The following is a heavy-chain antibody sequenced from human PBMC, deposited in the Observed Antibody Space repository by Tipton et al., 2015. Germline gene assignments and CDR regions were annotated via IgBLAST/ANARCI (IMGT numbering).Heavy chain of an antibody. CDR1: GASISGSAYY. CDR2: IWHSGNT. CDR3: ARVPLHCSGGSCQYYYYGMDV. D-gene: IGHD2-15*01. Sequence: TLSLTCTVSGASISGSAYYWGWIRQPPGKRLEWIGSIWHSGNTYYNPSLRSRVTISVDTSKNQFSLKLSSVTAADTAVYYCARVPLHCSGGSCQYYYYGMDVWGQGTTVIVSS. V-gene: IGHV4-39*07. J-gene: IGHJ6*02.